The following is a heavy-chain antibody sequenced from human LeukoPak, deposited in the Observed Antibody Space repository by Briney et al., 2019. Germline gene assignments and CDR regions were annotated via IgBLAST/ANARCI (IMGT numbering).Heavy chain of an antibody. V-gene: IGHV4-30-4*01. J-gene: IGHJ6*02. CDR2: IYYSGST. D-gene: IGHD3-10*01. Sequence: PSETLSLTCTVSGGSISSGDYYWSWIRQPPGKGLEWIGYIYYSGSTYYNPSLKSRVTISVDTSKNQFSLKLSSVTAADTAVYYCARDRLEGSGSYLAYYYYGMDVWGQGTTVTVSS. CDR3: ARDRLEGSGSYLAYYYYGMDV. CDR1: GGSISSGDYY.